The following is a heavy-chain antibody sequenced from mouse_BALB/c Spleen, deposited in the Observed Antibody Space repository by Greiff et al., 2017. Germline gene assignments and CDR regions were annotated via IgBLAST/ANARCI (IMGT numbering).Heavy chain of an antibody. V-gene: IGHV3-2*02. Sequence: EVQVVESGPGLVKPSPSLSLTCTATGYSFTSDYAWNWIRQLPGSKLGCMGYISYSGSTSYNPTLKSRTSITRDTSKNQFFLQLNSVTTEDTATYYCARFDGNYPYYYAMDYWGQGTSVTVSS. D-gene: IGHD2-1*01. CDR1: GYSFTSDYA. J-gene: IGHJ4*01. CDR3: ARFDGNYPYYYAMDY. CDR2: ISYSGST.